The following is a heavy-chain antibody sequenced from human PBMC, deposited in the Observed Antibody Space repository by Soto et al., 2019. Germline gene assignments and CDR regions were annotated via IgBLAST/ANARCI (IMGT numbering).Heavy chain of an antibody. V-gene: IGHV3-23*01. Sequence: GGSLRLSCAASGFTFSSYAMSWVRQAPGKGLEWASAISGSGGSTYYADSVKGRFTISRDNSKNTLYLQMNSLRAEDTAVYYCAKTEGIVVVPAVTLDYWGQGTLVTVSS. CDR2: ISGSGGST. CDR3: AKTEGIVVVPAVTLDY. CDR1: GFTFSSYA. D-gene: IGHD2-2*01. J-gene: IGHJ4*02.